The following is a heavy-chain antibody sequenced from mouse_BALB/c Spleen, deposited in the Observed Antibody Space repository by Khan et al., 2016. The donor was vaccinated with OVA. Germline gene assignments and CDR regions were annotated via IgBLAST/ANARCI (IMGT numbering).Heavy chain of an antibody. CDR2: IDPYNGGT. Sequence: LQQSGPELVKPGASVKVSCKASGYAFTSYIMYWVKQSPGKSLEWIGYIDPYNGGTSYNQKFKGKATLTVDKSSTTAYMHLNSLTSEDSAVYYCARGGYGGLADWGQGTLVTVSA. D-gene: IGHD2-2*01. V-gene: IGHV1S135*01. J-gene: IGHJ3*01. CDR3: ARGGYGGLAD. CDR1: GYAFTSYI.